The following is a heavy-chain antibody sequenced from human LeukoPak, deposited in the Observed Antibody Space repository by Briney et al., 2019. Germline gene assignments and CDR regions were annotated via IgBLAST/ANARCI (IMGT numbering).Heavy chain of an antibody. J-gene: IGHJ4*02. V-gene: IGHV1-24*01. Sequence: ASVKVSCKVSGYTLTELSIHWVRQAPGKGLEWIGGFDPEDGETIYAQKFQGRVTMTEDTSTATAYMELSSLRAEDTAVYYCATDPRITMVRGASGNWYFDYWGQGTLVTVSS. CDR2: FDPEDGET. D-gene: IGHD3-10*01. CDR3: ATDPRITMVRGASGNWYFDY. CDR1: GYTLTELS.